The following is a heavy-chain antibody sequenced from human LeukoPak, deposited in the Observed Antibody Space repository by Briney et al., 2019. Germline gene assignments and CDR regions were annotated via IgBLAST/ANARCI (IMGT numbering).Heavy chain of an antibody. Sequence: GGSLRLSCAASGFTFSSYAMHWVRQAPGKGLEWVSAISGSGGSTYYADSVKGRFTISRDNSKNTLYLQMNSLRAEDTAVYYCAKDLGILTGYSDYWGQGTLVTVSS. CDR1: GFTFSSYA. V-gene: IGHV3-23*01. D-gene: IGHD3-9*01. CDR3: AKDLGILTGYSDY. CDR2: ISGSGGST. J-gene: IGHJ4*02.